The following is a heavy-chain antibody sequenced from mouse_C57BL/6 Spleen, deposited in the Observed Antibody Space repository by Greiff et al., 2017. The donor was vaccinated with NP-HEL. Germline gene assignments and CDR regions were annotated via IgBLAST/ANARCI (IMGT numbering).Heavy chain of an antibody. D-gene: IGHD4-1*01. CDR1: GYAFSSSW. J-gene: IGHJ2*01. CDR2: IYPGDGDT. CDR3: ARSGTVFDY. Sequence: VQLQQSGPELVKPGASVKISCKASGYAFSSSWMNWVKQRPGKGLEWIGRIYPGDGDTNYNGKFKGKATLTADISSSTAYMQLSSLTSEDSAVYFCARSGTVFDYWGQGTTLTVSS. V-gene: IGHV1-82*01.